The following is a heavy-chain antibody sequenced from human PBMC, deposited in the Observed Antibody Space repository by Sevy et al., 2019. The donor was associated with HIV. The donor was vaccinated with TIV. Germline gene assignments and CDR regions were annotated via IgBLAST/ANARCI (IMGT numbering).Heavy chain of an antibody. V-gene: IGHV3-33*01. CDR3: ARDPRMYGDYLLAYFDY. CDR1: GFTPSTYG. CDR2: IGYDGSNK. J-gene: IGHJ4*02. D-gene: IGHD2-8*01. Sequence: GGSLRLSCAASGFTPSTYGMHWVRQAPGKGLEWVAVIGYDGSNKYYADSVWGRFTISRDNSKNTLFLQMDSLRGEDTAVYYCARDPRMYGDYLLAYFDYWGQGTLVTVSS.